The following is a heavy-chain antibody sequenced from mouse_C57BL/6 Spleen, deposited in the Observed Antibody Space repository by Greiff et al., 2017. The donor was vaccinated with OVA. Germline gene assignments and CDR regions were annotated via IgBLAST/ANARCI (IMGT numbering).Heavy chain of an antibody. CDR1: GFSLTSYG. CDR3: ARHEGDYDPWFAY. V-gene: IGHV2-6-1*01. CDR2: IWSDGST. D-gene: IGHD2-4*01. J-gene: IGHJ3*01. Sequence: VMLVESGPGLVAPSQSLSITCTVSGFSLTSYGVHWVRQPPGKGLEWLVVIWSDGSTTYNSALKSRLSISKDNSKSQVFLKMNSLQTDDTAMYYCARHEGDYDPWFAYWGQGTLVTVSA.